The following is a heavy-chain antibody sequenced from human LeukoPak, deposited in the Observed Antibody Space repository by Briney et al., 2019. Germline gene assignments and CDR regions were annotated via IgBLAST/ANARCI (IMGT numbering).Heavy chain of an antibody. D-gene: IGHD4-17*01. V-gene: IGHV3-48*04. J-gene: IGHJ4*02. CDR1: GFTFSSYS. CDR2: ISSSSSTI. Sequence: GGSLRLSCAASGFTFSSYSMNWVRQAPGKGLEWVSYISSSSSTIYYADSVKGRFTISRDNAKNSLYLQMNSLRAEDTAVYYCARVPPDYGDYVYYDYWGQGTLVTVSS. CDR3: ARVPPDYGDYVYYDY.